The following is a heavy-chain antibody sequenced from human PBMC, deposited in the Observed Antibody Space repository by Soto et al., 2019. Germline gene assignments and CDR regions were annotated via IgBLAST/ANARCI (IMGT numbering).Heavy chain of an antibody. V-gene: IGHV3-23*01. D-gene: IGHD6-6*01. J-gene: IGHJ4*02. CDR2: ISRSGGST. CDR3: AKVVRLDYFDY. CDR1: VFTFSIYA. Sequence: SRGSLLLSCASSVFTFSIYAMSWVGQAPGKGLEWVSAISRSGGSTYYADSVKGRFTISRDNSKNTLYLQMNSLRAEDTAVYYCAKVVRLDYFDYWGQGTMVTVSS.